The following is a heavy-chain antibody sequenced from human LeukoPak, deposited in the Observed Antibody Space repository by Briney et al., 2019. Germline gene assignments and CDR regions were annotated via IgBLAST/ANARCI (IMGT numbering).Heavy chain of an antibody. D-gene: IGHD2-2*01. CDR1: GDSIGSYF. J-gene: IGHJ6*02. CDR3: ARDGPAYTSRWYDYYYGLDV. CDR2: IYHSGST. Sequence: SETLSLTCTVSGDSIGSYFWSWIRQSPGEGLEWIGHIYHSGSTNYNPPLKSRVTISVDTSKNQFSLKLTSVTSADTAVYYCARDGPAYTSRWYDYYYGLDVWGQGTTVTVSS. V-gene: IGHV4-59*01.